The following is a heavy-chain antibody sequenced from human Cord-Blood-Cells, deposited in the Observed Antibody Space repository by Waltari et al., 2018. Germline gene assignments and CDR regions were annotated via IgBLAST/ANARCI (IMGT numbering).Heavy chain of an antibody. CDR3: ARDRVYCSSTSCYNDAFDI. D-gene: IGHD2-2*02. Sequence: QVQLVQSGAEVKKPGSSVKVSCKASGGTFCSYAISWVRQAPGQGLEWMGGIIPIFGTANYAQKFQGRVTITADESTSTAYMELSSLRSEDTAVYYCARDRVYCSSTSCYNDAFDIWGQGTMVTVSS. V-gene: IGHV1-69*01. CDR2: IIPIFGTA. J-gene: IGHJ3*02. CDR1: GGTFCSYA.